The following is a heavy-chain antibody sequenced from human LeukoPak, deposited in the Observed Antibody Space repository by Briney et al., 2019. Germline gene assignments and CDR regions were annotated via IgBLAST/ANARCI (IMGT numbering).Heavy chain of an antibody. D-gene: IGHD3-22*01. J-gene: IGHJ4*02. CDR1: GFTFSSYG. V-gene: IGHV3-23*01. Sequence: GGSLRLSCAASGFTFSSYGMSWVRQAPGKGLEWVSAISGSGGSTYYADSVKGRFTISRDNSKNTLYLQMNSLRAEDTAVYYCAKASNSDYYDSSGYFCVDYWGQGTLVTVSS. CDR2: ISGSGGST. CDR3: AKASNSDYYDSSGYFCVDY.